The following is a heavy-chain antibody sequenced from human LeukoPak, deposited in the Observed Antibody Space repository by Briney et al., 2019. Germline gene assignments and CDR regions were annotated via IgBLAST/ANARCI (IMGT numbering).Heavy chain of an antibody. Sequence: GGSLRLSCAASGFTFSSYSMNWVRQAPGKGLEWVSYIRSSGSTIYYADSVKGRFTISRDNAKNSLYLQMNSLRAEDTAVYYCARDGDYGGNNWFDPWGQGTLVTVSS. J-gene: IGHJ5*02. V-gene: IGHV3-48*04. CDR1: GFTFSSYS. D-gene: IGHD4-23*01. CDR3: ARDGDYGGNNWFDP. CDR2: IRSSGSTI.